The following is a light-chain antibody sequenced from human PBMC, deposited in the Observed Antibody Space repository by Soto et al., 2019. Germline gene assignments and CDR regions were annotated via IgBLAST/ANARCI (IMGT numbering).Light chain of an antibody. J-gene: IGKJ3*01. CDR2: DAS. CDR1: QSVSSY. Sequence: DIVLTQSPATLSLSPGERATLSCRASQSVSSYLVWFQQKPGQAPRLLIYDASTRATGIPARFSGSGSGTDFTLTISSRETEDFAVYYCQQRSNWPLTFGPGTKVDIK. CDR3: QQRSNWPLT. V-gene: IGKV3-11*01.